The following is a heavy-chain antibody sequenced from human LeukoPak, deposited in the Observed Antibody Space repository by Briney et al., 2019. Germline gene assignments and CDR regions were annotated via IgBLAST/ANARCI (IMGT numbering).Heavy chain of an antibody. Sequence: PSETLSLTCTVSGGSISSSSYYWGWIRQPPGKGLEWIGSIYYSGSTYYNPSLKSRVTISVDTSKNQFSLKLRSVTAADTAFYYCRRYYDILTGYFSSEYWGQGTLVTVSS. D-gene: IGHD3-9*01. V-gene: IGHV4-39*01. CDR2: IYYSGST. CDR3: RRYYDILTGYFSSEY. J-gene: IGHJ4*02. CDR1: GGSISSSSYY.